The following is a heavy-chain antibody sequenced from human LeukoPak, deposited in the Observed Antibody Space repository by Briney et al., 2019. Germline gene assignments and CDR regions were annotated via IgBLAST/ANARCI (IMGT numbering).Heavy chain of an antibody. CDR2: MNPNSGNT. CDR3: ARARRLYCGGDCHLYYFDY. J-gene: IGHJ4*02. Sequence: ASVKVSCKASGYTFTNYGINWVRQATGQGLEWMGWMNPNSGNTGYAQKFQGRVTMTRNTSISTAYMELSSLRSEDTAVYYCARARRLYCGGDCHLYYFDYWGQGTLVTVSS. D-gene: IGHD2-21*02. V-gene: IGHV1-8*02. CDR1: GYTFTNYG.